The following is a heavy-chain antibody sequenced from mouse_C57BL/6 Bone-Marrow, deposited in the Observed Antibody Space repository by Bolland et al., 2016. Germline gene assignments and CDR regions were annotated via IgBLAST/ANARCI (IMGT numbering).Heavy chain of an antibody. Sequence: YSGSTYYNPSLKSRISITRDTSKNQYYLQLNSVTTEDTATYYCARSIYYGSSWFAYWGQGT. CDR2: YSGST. CDR3: ARSIYYGSSWFAY. V-gene: IGHV3-8*01. J-gene: IGHJ3*01. D-gene: IGHD2-2*01.